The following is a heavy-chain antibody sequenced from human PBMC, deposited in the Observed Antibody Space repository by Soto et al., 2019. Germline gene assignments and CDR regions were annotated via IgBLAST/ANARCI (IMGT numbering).Heavy chain of an antibody. J-gene: IGHJ4*02. CDR1: GYTFTSYG. CDR3: ARDAGVSGELYY. V-gene: IGHV1-18*01. CDR2: ISAYNGNT. Sequence: QVQLVQSGAEVKKPGASVKVSCKASGYTFTSYGISWVRQAPGQGLEWMGWISAYNGNTNYAQKLHGRVTITTDTSTSTAYMDLRSLRSDDTAVYYCARDAGVSGELYYWGQGTLVTVSS. D-gene: IGHD3-16*01.